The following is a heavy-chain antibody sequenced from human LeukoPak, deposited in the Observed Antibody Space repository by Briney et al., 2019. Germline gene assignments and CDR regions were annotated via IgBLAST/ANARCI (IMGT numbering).Heavy chain of an antibody. CDR3: AREWAYYYGSSGYFDY. J-gene: IGHJ4*02. D-gene: IGHD3-22*01. CDR2: IKLDGSEK. Sequence: GGSLRLSCAASGFTFSDYWMSWVRQAPGKGLEWVANIKLDGSEKYYVDSVKGRFTVSRDNAKNSLFLQMSSLRAEDMAVYFCAREWAYYYGSSGYFDYWGQGTLVTVSS. V-gene: IGHV3-7*01. CDR1: GFTFSDYW.